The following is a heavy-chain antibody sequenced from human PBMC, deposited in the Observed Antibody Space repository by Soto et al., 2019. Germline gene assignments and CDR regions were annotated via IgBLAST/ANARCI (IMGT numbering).Heavy chain of an antibody. V-gene: IGHV1-3*01. Sequence: QAQLVQSGAEVKKPGASVKVSCKASGYTVTIYDIYWVRQAPGQKLGWMGGINVGNGNTKYSQKFQGRVTITRDTSASTAYMELSGLTFEDTAVDYCARNYHGLGVWGKGTTVTVSS. D-gene: IGHD3-10*01. J-gene: IGHJ6*04. CDR3: ARNYHGLGV. CDR1: GYTVTIYD. CDR2: INVGNGNT.